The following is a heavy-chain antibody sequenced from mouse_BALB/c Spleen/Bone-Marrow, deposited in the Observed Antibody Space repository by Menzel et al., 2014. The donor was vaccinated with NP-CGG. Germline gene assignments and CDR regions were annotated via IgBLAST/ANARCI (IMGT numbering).Heavy chain of an antibody. CDR3: ARKDYFGYAAMDY. CDR2: ISGGSSII. CDR1: GFTFSSFG. Sequence: EVQLAESGGGLVQPGGSRKLSCAASGFTFSSFGMHWVRQAPEKGLEWVAYISGGSSIIYYADTVKGRFTISRDNPKNTLFLQMTSLRSEDTAIYYCARKDYFGYAAMDYWGQGTSVTVSS. D-gene: IGHD1-2*01. V-gene: IGHV5-17*02. J-gene: IGHJ4*01.